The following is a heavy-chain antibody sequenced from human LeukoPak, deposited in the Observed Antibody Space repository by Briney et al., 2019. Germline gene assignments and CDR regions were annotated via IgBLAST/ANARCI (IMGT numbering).Heavy chain of an antibody. Sequence: SETLSLTCTVSGASISSSTYYWGWIRQPPGKGLEWIGSASYSGNTYYNPSLKSRVTILVDTSKNQFSLKMTSVTAAGTAVYYCARDQYYDVSTYYEIDYWGQGTLVTVSS. CDR1: GASISSSTYY. D-gene: IGHD3-22*01. J-gene: IGHJ4*02. CDR2: ASYSGNT. V-gene: IGHV4-39*07. CDR3: ARDQYYDVSTYYEIDY.